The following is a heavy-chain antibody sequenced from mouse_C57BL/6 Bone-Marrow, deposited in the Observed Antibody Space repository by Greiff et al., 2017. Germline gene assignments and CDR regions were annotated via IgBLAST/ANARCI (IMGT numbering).Heavy chain of an antibody. Sequence: VQLQQSGAELARPGASVKMSCKASGYTFTSYTMHWVKQRPGQGLELIGYINPSSGYTKYNQKFKDKATLTADKSSSTAYMQLSSLTSEDSAVYYCARTIDGYYVRYFDVWGTGTTVTVSS. D-gene: IGHD2-3*01. CDR3: ARTIDGYYVRYFDV. J-gene: IGHJ1*03. CDR2: INPSSGYT. V-gene: IGHV1-4*01. CDR1: GYTFTSYT.